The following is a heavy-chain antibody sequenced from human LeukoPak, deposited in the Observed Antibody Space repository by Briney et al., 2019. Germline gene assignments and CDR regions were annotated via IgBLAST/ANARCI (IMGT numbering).Heavy chain of an antibody. Sequence: SETLSFTCTVSGGSISSYYWSWIRQPPGKGVEWIGYIYYSGSTNYNPSLKSRVNISVDTYKKQFSQKRSKRDAADTAVYYCASFGVPAALDYYYMDVWGKGTTVTVSS. CDR3: ASFGVPAALDYYYMDV. CDR2: IYYSGST. D-gene: IGHD2-2*01. CDR1: GGSISSYY. V-gene: IGHV4-59*01. J-gene: IGHJ6*03.